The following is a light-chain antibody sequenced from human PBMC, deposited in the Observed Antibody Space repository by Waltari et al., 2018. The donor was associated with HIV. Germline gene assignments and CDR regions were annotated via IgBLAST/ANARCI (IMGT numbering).Light chain of an antibody. CDR3: VSYAGSNTVI. V-gene: IGLV2-8*01. Sequence: QSALTQPPPASGSPGQSVTISCTGTSSDIGGYNYVSWYQQHPGKAPKLIIYEVTKRPSGLPNRFSGSKSGNTASLTVSGLQAEDEADYYCVSYAGSNTVIFGGGTRLTVL. CDR2: EVT. CDR1: SSDIGGYNY. J-gene: IGLJ2*01.